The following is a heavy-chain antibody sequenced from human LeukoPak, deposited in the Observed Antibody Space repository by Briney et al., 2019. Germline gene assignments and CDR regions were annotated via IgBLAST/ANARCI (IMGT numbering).Heavy chain of an antibody. J-gene: IGHJ4*02. V-gene: IGHV3-74*01. CDR1: GFTFSSYW. D-gene: IGHD1-26*01. Sequence: GGTLRLSCAASGFTFSSYWMHWARQAPGKGLVWVSRINSDGSSTSYADSVKGRFTISRDNAKNTLYLQMNSLRAEDTAVYYCARDGGWELPFDYWGQGTLVTVSS. CDR3: ARDGGWELPFDY. CDR2: INSDGSST.